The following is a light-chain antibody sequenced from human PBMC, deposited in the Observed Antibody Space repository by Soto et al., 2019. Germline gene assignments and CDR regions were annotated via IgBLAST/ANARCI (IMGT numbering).Light chain of an antibody. CDR3: CSYAGSSTLV. CDR1: SSDVGVYNL. CDR2: DGN. Sequence: QSVLTQPASVSGSPGPAITISCTGTSSDVGVYNLVSWYQQQTDKDPKLMIFDGNLRTSGVSNRYCGSKFGNTASLKISGLQAEEEGDYYCCSYAGSSTLVFGTGTQLTVL. V-gene: IGLV2-23*01. J-gene: IGLJ1*01.